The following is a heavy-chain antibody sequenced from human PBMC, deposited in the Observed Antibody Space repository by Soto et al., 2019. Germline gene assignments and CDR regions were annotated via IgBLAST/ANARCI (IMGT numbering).Heavy chain of an antibody. CDR1: GFTFSSYG. CDR2: IWYDGSNK. V-gene: IGHV3-33*01. Sequence: QVQLVESGGGVVQPGRSLRLSCAASGFTFSSYGMHWVRQAPGKGLEWVAVIWYDGSNKYYADSVKGRFTISRDNSKNTLYLQMNGLRAEDTAVYYCARDRLRLGELSFPAYDYWGQGTLVTVSS. D-gene: IGHD3-16*02. CDR3: ARDRLRLGELSFPAYDY. J-gene: IGHJ4*02.